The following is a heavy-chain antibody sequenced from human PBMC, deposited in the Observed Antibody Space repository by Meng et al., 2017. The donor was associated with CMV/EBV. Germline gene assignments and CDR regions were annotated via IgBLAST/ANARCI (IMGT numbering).Heavy chain of an antibody. V-gene: IGHV3-33*06. CDR3: AKDLGRVYDFWYGMDV. J-gene: IGHJ6*02. Sequence: GESLKISCAASGFTFSSYGMHWVRQAPGKGLEWVAVIGYDGSNKYYADSVKGRFTISRDNSKNTLYLQMNSLRAEDTAVYYCAKDLGRVYDFWYGMDVWGQGTTVTVSS. CDR2: IGYDGSNK. D-gene: IGHD3-3*01. CDR1: GFTFSSYG.